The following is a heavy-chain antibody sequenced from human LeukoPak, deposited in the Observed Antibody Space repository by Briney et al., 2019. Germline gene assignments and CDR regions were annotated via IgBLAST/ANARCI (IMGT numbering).Heavy chain of an antibody. CDR1: GYSFTSYW. CDR3: ARHYGAAGDFDY. J-gene: IGHJ4*02. V-gene: IGHV5-10-1*01. D-gene: IGHD6-13*01. CDR2: IDPSDSYT. Sequence: GESLRISCKGSGYSFTSYWISWVRQMPGKGLEWMGRIDPSDSYTNYSPSFEGHVTISADKSISTAYLQWSSLKASDTATYYCARHYGAAGDFDYWGQATLVTVSS.